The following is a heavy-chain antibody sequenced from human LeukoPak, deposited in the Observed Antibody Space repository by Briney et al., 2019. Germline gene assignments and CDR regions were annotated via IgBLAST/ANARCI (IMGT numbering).Heavy chain of an antibody. CDR3: ARHRVGIVVVTATHNWFDP. CDR2: IYYSGST. V-gene: IGHV4-39*01. J-gene: IGHJ5*02. D-gene: IGHD2-21*02. Sequence: SETLSLTCTVSGGSISSSSYYWGWIRQPPGKGLEWIGSIYYSGSTYYNPSLKSRVTISVDTSKNQFSLKLSSVTAADTAVYYCARHRVGIVVVTATHNWFDPWGQGTLVTVSS. CDR1: GGSISSSSYY.